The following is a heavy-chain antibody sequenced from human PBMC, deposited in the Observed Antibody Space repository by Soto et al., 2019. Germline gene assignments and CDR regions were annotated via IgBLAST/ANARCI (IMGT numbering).Heavy chain of an antibody. CDR1: GGSISSYY. CDR2: IYYSGST. J-gene: IGHJ3*02. Sequence: SETLSLTCTVSGGSISSYYWSWIRQPPGKGLEWIGYIYYSGSTNYNPSLKSRVTISVDTSKNQFSLKLSSVTAADTAVYYCARCRYGSGRGPFDIWGQGTMVTVSS. D-gene: IGHD3-10*01. V-gene: IGHV4-59*01. CDR3: ARCRYGSGRGPFDI.